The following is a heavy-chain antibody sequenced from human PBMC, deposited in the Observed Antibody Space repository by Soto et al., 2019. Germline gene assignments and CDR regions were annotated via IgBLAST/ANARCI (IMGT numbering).Heavy chain of an antibody. V-gene: IGHV3-48*02. Sequence: EVQLVESGGGLVQPGGSLRLSCAASGFTFSSYSMNWVRQAPGKGLEWVSYISSSSSTIYYADSVKGRFTISRDNAKNSLYLQMNSLRDEDTAVYYCARDLLRSRIAVASEVRCGMDVWGQGTTVTVSS. CDR1: GFTFSSYS. CDR3: ARDLLRSRIAVASEVRCGMDV. D-gene: IGHD6-19*01. CDR2: ISSSSSTI. J-gene: IGHJ6*02.